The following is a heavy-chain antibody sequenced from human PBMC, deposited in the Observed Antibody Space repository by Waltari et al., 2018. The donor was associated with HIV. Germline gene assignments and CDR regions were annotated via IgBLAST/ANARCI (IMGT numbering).Heavy chain of an antibody. CDR2: VYSDGTT. CDR3: AREVFYYDNSGHPGWFDP. Sequence: VRLVESGGGLVRPGGALSLSCPVSGFPVGTSSMTWVRHASGKGLEWVSTVYSDGTTVYADSVKGRFSTSRDTSKNILHLLMDSLRVDDTAVYYCAREVFYYDNSGHPGWFDPWGQGTLVAVSS. D-gene: IGHD3-22*01. V-gene: IGHV3-66*01. CDR1: GFPVGTSS. J-gene: IGHJ5*02.